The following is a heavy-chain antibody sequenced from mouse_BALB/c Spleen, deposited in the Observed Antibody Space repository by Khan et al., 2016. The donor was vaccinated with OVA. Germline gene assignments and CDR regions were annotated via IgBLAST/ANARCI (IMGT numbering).Heavy chain of an antibody. D-gene: IGHD1-1*01. J-gene: IGHJ3*01. CDR1: GYTFTSYY. Sequence: QVQLQQSGAELVKPGASVKLSCKASGYTFTSYYMYWVKQRPGQGLEWIGEINPSNGGTNVNEKFKNKATLTVDKSSSTAYMELSSLTSEDSAVYYCTRGGYGSPFAYWGQGTLVTVS. CDR2: INPSNGGT. CDR3: TRGGYGSPFAY. V-gene: IGHV1S81*02.